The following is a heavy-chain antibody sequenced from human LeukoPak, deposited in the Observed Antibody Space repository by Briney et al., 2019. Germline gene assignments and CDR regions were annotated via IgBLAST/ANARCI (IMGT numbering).Heavy chain of an antibody. CDR3: AKDVPVEYYYDSSGYSFDY. Sequence: SGRSLRLSCAASGFTFSSYAMSWVRQAPGKGLEWVSVVTGSGGSTYYADSVKGRFTISRDNSKNTLYLQMNSLRAEDTAVYYCAKDVPVEYYYDSSGYSFDYWGQGTLVTVSS. CDR2: VTGSGGST. J-gene: IGHJ4*02. CDR1: GFTFSSYA. D-gene: IGHD3-22*01. V-gene: IGHV3-23*01.